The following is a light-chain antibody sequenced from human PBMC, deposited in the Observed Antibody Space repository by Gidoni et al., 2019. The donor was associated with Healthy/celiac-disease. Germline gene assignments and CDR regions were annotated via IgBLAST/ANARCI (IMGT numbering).Light chain of an antibody. CDR2: GAS. V-gene: IGKV3-20*01. CDR3: QQYGSASLT. CDR1: QSVSSSD. Sequence: EIVLPQSPGTLSLSPGERATLSCRASQSVSSSDLAWYQQKPGQAPRLLIYGASSRATGIPDRFSGSGSGTDFTLTISRLEPEDFAVYYCQQYGSASLTFGGGTKVEIK. J-gene: IGKJ4*01.